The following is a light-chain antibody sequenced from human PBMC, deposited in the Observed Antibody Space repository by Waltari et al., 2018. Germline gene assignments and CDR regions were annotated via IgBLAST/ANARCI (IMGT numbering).Light chain of an antibody. CDR3: QQYYSYFT. V-gene: IGKV1-16*02. J-gene: IGKJ4*01. CDR2: GAS. CDR1: QAISNH. Sequence: DIQMTQSPSSLSASVGDRVTITCRASQAISNHLAWFQQKPGKAPKSLIYGASSLQSGVPLKFSGSGSGTEFTLTISSLQAEDFATYYCQQYYSYFTFGGGAKVEIK.